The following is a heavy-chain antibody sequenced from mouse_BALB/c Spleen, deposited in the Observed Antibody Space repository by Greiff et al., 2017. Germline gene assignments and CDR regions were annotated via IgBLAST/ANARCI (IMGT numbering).Heavy chain of an antibody. D-gene: IGHD2-4*01. Sequence: EVQLVESGGDLVKPGGSLKLSCAASGFTFSSYGMSWVRQTPDKRLEWVATISSGGSYTYYPDSVKGRFTISRDNAKNTLYLQMSSLKSEDTAMYYCARQGGSTMISYGFDYWGQGTTLTVSS. J-gene: IGHJ2*01. V-gene: IGHV5-6*01. CDR3: ARQGGSTMISYGFDY. CDR2: ISSGGSYT. CDR1: GFTFSSYG.